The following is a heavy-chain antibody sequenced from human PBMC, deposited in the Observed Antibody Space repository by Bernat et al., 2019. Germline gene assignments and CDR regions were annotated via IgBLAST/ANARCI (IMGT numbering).Heavy chain of an antibody. V-gene: IGHV4-59*08. CDR3: ARLNGVFDY. D-gene: IGHD2-8*01. CDR1: GGSISSYY. CDR2: IYYSGST. Sequence: QVQLQESGPGLVKPSETLSLTCTVSGGSISSYYWSWFRQPPGKGLEWIGYIYYSGSTNYHPSLKSRVTISVDTSKNQFSLKLSSVTAAETAVYYCARLNGVFDYWGQGTLVTVSS. J-gene: IGHJ4*02.